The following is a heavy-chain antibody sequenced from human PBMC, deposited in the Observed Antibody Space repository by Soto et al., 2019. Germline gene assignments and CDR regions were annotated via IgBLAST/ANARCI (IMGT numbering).Heavy chain of an antibody. V-gene: IGHV1-8*01. Sequence: QVQLVQSGAEVKTPGASVKVSCKASGYTFATYDINWVRQAPGQGLEWMGWMNPNSGNTGYAQKFQGRLTRTRDTAMSLAHMELSSLRKEDTAVYYCARSDGYNFNGLDSWGQGTLVTVSA. D-gene: IGHD2-21*01. CDR1: GYTFATYD. CDR3: ARSDGYNFNGLDS. J-gene: IGHJ5*01. CDR2: MNPNSGNT.